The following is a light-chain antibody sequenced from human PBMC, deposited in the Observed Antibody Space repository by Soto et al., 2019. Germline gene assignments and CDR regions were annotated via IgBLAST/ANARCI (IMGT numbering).Light chain of an antibody. CDR3: CSYAGSSWV. Sequence: QSALTQPRSVSGSPGQSVTISCTGTSSDVGGYNYVSWYQQHPGKAPKLMIYDVSKRPSGVPDRFSGSKSGNTASLTISGLQAGDEADYYCCSYAGSSWVFGGGTQLTVL. V-gene: IGLV2-11*01. CDR2: DVS. CDR1: SSDVGGYNY. J-gene: IGLJ2*01.